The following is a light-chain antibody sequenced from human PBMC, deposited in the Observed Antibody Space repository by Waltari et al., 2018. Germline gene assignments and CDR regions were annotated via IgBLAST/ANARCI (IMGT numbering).Light chain of an antibody. J-gene: IGLJ2*01. V-gene: IGLV3-21*04. CDR1: NLAYKS. Sequence: SYVLTQPPSVSVAPGETASITCGGNNLAYKSGHWYQQKPGQTPVLVIYYDTDRPSGIPERFSGSNSQNTATLTISRVEAEDEADYYCQVWDGDDHPAVVFGGGTKLTVL. CDR3: QVWDGDDHPAVV. CDR2: YDT.